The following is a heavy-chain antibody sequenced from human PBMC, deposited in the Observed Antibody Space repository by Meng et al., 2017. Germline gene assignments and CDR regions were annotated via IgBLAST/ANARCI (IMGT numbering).Heavy chain of an antibody. CDR2: IYTSGST. Sequence: SCSVSGGSINSGNYYCSWIRQPAGKGLEWIGRIYTSGSTNYNPSLESRVTMSLDTSKNQFSLKLSSVTAADTAVYYCARDIAVKYYYGSGSYSDYYAMDVWGQG. CDR1: GGSINSGNYY. CDR3: ARDIAVKYYYGSGSYSDYYAMDV. J-gene: IGHJ6*02. D-gene: IGHD3-10*01. V-gene: IGHV4-61*02.